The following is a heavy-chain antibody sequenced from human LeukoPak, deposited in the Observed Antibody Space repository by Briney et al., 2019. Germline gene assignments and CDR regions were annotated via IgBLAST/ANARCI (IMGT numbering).Heavy chain of an antibody. CDR3: ARDRDWNSGFDY. V-gene: IGHV3-21*01. D-gene: IGHD1-7*01. CDR1: GFTLSTYN. J-gene: IGHJ4*02. Sequence: GGTLRLSCAASGFTLSTYNMKWARQAPRKGLEWVSSISTGSSYIYYADSVKGRFTISRDNARNSLYLQMNSLRAEDTAVYYCARDRDWNSGFDYWGQGTLVTVSS. CDR2: ISTGSSYI.